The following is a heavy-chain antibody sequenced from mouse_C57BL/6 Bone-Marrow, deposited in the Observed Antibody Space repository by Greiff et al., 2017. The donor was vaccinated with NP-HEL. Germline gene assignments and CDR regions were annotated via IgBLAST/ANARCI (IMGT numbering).Heavy chain of an antibody. CDR3: TSYDGYYVAMDY. CDR2: IDPENGDT. CDR1: GFNIKDDY. D-gene: IGHD2-3*01. V-gene: IGHV14-4*01. Sequence: EVKLLESGAELVRPGASVKLSCTASGFNIKDDYMHWVKQRPEQGLEWIGWIDPENGDTEYASKFQGKATITADTSSNTAYLQLSSLTSEDTAVYYCTSYDGYYVAMDYWGQGTSVTVSS. J-gene: IGHJ4*01.